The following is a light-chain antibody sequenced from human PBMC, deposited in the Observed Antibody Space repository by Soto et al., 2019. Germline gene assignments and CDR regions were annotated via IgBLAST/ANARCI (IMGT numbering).Light chain of an antibody. CDR1: QSVSTN. CDR2: GAS. Sequence: EIVMTQSPVTLSMSPGDRVILSCRASQSVSTNLAWYQQSPGQAPRLLIYGASTRATGIPARFSGSGSGTDFTLTISRLEPEDFAVYYCQQYGSSGTFGQGTKVDIK. CDR3: QQYGSSGT. V-gene: IGKV3-20*01. J-gene: IGKJ1*01.